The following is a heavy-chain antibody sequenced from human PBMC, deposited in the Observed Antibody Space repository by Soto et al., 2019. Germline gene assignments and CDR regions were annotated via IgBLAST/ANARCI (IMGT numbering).Heavy chain of an antibody. CDR3: ASDLVGASDSYGLDV. CDR2: IWHDGNNK. Sequence: GGSLSLSCAASGFNFSNYFMHWVRQAPGKGLEWVAIIWHDGNNKYYADSVRGRFIISRDNSKNRLYLQMNSLRAEDTAVYYCASDLVGASDSYGLDVWGQGTPVNVSS. V-gene: IGHV3-33*01. D-gene: IGHD1-26*01. CDR1: GFNFSNYF. J-gene: IGHJ6*02.